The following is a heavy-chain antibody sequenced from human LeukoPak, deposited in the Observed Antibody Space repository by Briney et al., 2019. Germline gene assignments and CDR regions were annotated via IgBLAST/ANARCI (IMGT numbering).Heavy chain of an antibody. CDR2: ISSSSSYV. Sequence: GSLRLSCAASGFTFSSYSMNWVRQAPGKGLEWVSSISSSSSYVYYADSVKGRFTISRDNAKNSLYLQMNSLRAEDTAVYYCARANGLTFDYWGQGTLVTVSS. D-gene: IGHD1-1*01. V-gene: IGHV3-21*01. CDR1: GFTFSSYS. J-gene: IGHJ4*02. CDR3: ARANGLTFDY.